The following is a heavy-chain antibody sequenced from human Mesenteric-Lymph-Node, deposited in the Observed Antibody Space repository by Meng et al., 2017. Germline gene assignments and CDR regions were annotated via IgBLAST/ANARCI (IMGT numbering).Heavy chain of an antibody. Sequence: VQLVGAGGGLIQPGESLRLSCAASGYTLSSYWMSWVRQTPEKGLVWISHISGDGSSTSYADSVKGRFTISRDNAKNTLYLQMNSLRVEDTAVYYCTRNQWGPHLWGRGTLVTVSS. CDR3: TRNQWGPHL. D-gene: IGHD1-26*01. CDR1: GYTLSSYW. J-gene: IGHJ2*01. CDR2: ISGDGSST. V-gene: IGHV3-74*01.